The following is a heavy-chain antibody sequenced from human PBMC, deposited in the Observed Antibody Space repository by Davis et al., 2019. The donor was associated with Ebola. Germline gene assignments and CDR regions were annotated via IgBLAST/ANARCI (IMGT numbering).Heavy chain of an antibody. CDR1: GGSISSYY. V-gene: IGHV4-59*01. Sequence: SETLSLTCTVSGGSISSYYWSWIRQPPGKGLEWIGYIYYSGSTNYNPSLKSRVTISVDTSKNQFSLKLSSVTAADTAVYYCASRVSDCGGDCYPWYFDLWGRGTLVTVSS. D-gene: IGHD2-21*02. J-gene: IGHJ2*01. CDR2: IYYSGST. CDR3: ASRVSDCGGDCYPWYFDL.